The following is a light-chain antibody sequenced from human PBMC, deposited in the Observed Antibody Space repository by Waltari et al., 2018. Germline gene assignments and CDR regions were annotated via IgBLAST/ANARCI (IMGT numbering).Light chain of an antibody. CDR1: QSISSY. J-gene: IGKJ2*01. Sequence: DIQMTQSPSSLSASVGDRVTITCRASQSISSYLNWYQQKPGKAPKLLIYAGASLQSAVPSMFSGSGSGTAVTLTISSLQPEDFATYYCQQSYSTPRHTFGQGTKLEIK. V-gene: IGKV1-39*01. CDR3: QQSYSTPRHT. CDR2: AGA.